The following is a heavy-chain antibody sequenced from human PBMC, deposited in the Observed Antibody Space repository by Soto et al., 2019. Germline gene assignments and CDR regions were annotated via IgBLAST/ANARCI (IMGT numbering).Heavy chain of an antibody. V-gene: IGHV3-23*01. D-gene: IGHD3-16*01. CDR1: GFSFGNYG. CDR3: AQLGLMTFSHKHYFNH. Sequence: GSPRLSCVASGFSFGNYGLSWVRQAPGKGLEWVSAIKSDGSSTYYAASVKDRFTISRDNSKNTLYLQLNSLRAEDTAVYYCAQLGLMTFSHKHYFNHWGRGTLVTVSS. CDR2: IKSDGSST. J-gene: IGHJ4*02.